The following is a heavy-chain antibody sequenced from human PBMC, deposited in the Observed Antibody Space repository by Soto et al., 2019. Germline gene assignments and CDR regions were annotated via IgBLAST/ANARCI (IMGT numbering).Heavy chain of an antibody. CDR1: GYTFTSYG. Sequence: QVPLVQSGAEVKKPGASVKVSCKASGYTFTSYGISWVRQAPGQGLEWMGWISAYNGNTNYAQKLQGRVTMTTDTSTSTAYMELRSLRSDDTAVYYCARDDTGRGWSSSGDYWGQGTLVTVSS. V-gene: IGHV1-18*01. J-gene: IGHJ4*02. D-gene: IGHD6-19*01. CDR3: ARDDTGRGWSSSGDY. CDR2: ISAYNGNT.